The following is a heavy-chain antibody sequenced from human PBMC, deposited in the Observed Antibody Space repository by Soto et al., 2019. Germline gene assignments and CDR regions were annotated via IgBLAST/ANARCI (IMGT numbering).Heavy chain of an antibody. CDR1: GFTFSSYG. D-gene: IGHD6-13*01. CDR3: AREGGVAAAGRFYYYYGMDV. Sequence: LRLSCAASGFTFSSYGMHWVRQAPGKGLEWVAVIWYDGSNKYYADSVKGRFTISRDNSKNTLYLQMNSLRAEDTAVYYCAREGGVAAAGRFYYYYGMDVWGQGTTVTVS. V-gene: IGHV3-33*01. J-gene: IGHJ6*02. CDR2: IWYDGSNK.